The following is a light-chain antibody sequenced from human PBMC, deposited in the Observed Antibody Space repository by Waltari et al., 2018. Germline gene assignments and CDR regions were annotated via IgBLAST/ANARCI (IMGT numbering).Light chain of an antibody. Sequence: EIVLTQSPGTLSLSPGERATLSCRASQSVTRTLAWYQQKPGQAPRLLIYGVSNRATGIPYRFSGSGSGTDFSLTISRLEPEDFAVYYCQHYLRLPATFGQGTKVEIK. CDR1: QSVTRT. CDR2: GVS. V-gene: IGKV3-20*01. CDR3: QHYLRLPAT. J-gene: IGKJ1*01.